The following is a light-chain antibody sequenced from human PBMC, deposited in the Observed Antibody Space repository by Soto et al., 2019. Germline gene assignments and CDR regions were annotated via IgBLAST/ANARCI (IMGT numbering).Light chain of an antibody. Sequence: EIVLRQSPATLCLSPGERATLSCRASQSVSSYLAWYQQKPGQAPRLLIYDASNRATGIPARFSGSGSGTDFTLTISSLEPEDFAVYYCQQRSNWLPITFGQGTRLEIK. CDR3: QQRSNWLPIT. V-gene: IGKV3-11*01. CDR1: QSVSSY. CDR2: DAS. J-gene: IGKJ5*01.